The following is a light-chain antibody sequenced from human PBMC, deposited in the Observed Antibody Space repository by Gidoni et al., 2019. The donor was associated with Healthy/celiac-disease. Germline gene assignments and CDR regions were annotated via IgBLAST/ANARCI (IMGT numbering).Light chain of an antibody. J-gene: IGKJ2*01. CDR2: GAS. CDR3: QQYGSSPPHT. Sequence: IVLTQSPGTLSLSPGERATLSCRASQSVSSSYLAWYQQKPGQAPRLLIYGASSRATGITDRFSGSGSGTDFTLTISRLEPEDFAVYYCQQYGSSPPHTFGQGTKLEIK. CDR1: QSVSSSY. V-gene: IGKV3-20*01.